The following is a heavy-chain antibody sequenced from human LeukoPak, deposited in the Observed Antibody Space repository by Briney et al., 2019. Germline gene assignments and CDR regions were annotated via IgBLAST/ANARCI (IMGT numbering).Heavy chain of an antibody. Sequence: PGGSLRLSCAASGFTFSSYAMSWVRQAPGKGLEWVSAISGSGGSTYYADSVKGRFTISRDNSKNTLYLQMNSLRAEDTAVYYCAKGNYYYDSSGYSTHWGQGTLVTVSS. CDR1: GFTFSSYA. J-gene: IGHJ4*02. V-gene: IGHV3-23*01. CDR2: ISGSGGST. CDR3: AKGNYYYDSSGYSTH. D-gene: IGHD3-22*01.